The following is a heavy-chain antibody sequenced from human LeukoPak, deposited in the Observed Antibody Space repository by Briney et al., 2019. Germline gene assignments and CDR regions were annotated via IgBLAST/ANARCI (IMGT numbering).Heavy chain of an antibody. V-gene: IGHV3-30*02. J-gene: IGHJ4*02. D-gene: IGHD6-19*01. CDR1: GFTFSSYG. Sequence: GGSLRLSCAASGFTFSSYGMHWVRQALGKGLEWLAFIRHDESNKIYADSKQGRLTISRDNSKNTLYLQMNSLRVEDTAVYYCARTLTVAGTGSFDYWGQGTLVTVSS. CDR2: IRHDESNK. CDR3: ARTLTVAGTGSFDY.